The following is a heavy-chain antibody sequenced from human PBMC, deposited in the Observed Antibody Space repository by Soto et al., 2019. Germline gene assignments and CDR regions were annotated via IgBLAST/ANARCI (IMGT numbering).Heavy chain of an antibody. Sequence: ASVKVSCKASGYTFTSYDINWVRQATGQGLEWMGWMNPNSGNTGYAQKFQGRVTMTRNTSISTAYMELSSLRSEDTAVYYCARGDVGITIFGVVGSYYVMDVWGQGTTVTVSS. J-gene: IGHJ6*02. D-gene: IGHD3-3*01. CDR1: GYTFTSYD. CDR2: MNPNSGNT. CDR3: ARGDVGITIFGVVGSYYVMDV. V-gene: IGHV1-8*01.